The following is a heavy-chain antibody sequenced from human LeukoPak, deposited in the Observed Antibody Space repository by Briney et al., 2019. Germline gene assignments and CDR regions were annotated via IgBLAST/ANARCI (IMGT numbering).Heavy chain of an antibody. V-gene: IGHV3-30*02. D-gene: IGHD3-22*01. CDR2: IRYDGSNK. CDR1: GFTFSSYS. CDR3: AKELRITMIVVVDPFDY. J-gene: IGHJ4*02. Sequence: GGSLRLSCAASGFTFSSYSMNWVRQAPGKGLEWVAFIRYDGSNKYYADSVKGRFTISRDNSKNTLYLQMNSLRAEDTAVYYCAKELRITMIVVVDPFDYWGQGTLVTVSS.